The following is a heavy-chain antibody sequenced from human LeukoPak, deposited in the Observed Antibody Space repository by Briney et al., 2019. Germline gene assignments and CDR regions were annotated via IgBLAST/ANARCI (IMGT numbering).Heavy chain of an antibody. Sequence: GSLRLSCEVALFTPSNYAISWDRPAPAGWLEWVSIHRSDGNTFYADSVKGRFSISRDDSRNTVYLKLSNLRVEDTAVYYCAKASWVSGADAVLWGRGTLVTVYS. CDR2: IHRSDGNT. CDR3: AKASWVSGADAVL. J-gene: IGHJ4*02. CDR1: LFTPSNYA. D-gene: IGHD3-10*01. V-gene: IGHV3-23*01.